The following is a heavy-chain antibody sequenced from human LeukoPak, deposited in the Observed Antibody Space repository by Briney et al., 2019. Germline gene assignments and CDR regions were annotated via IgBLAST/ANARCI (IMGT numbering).Heavy chain of an antibody. J-gene: IGHJ4*02. D-gene: IGHD6-13*01. CDR2: IGGGGGSI. Sequence: PGRSLRLSCAASGFTFSSYAMHWVRQAPGKGLERVSAIGGGGGSIYYADSVKGRFTVSRDNSKNTLYLQMSGLRADDTAVYYCAKEMYSTSWYYFDYWGQGTLVTVSS. CDR3: AKEMYSTSWYYFDY. V-gene: IGHV3-23*01. CDR1: GFTFSSYA.